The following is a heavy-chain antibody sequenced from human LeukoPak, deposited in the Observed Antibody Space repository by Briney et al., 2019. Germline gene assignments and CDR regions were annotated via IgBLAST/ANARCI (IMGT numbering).Heavy chain of an antibody. CDR1: GFTFSSYG. CDR3: ARAIVGATTPDAFDI. V-gene: IGHV3-30*02. CDR2: IRYDGSNK. Sequence: GGSLRLSCAASGFTFSSYGMHWVRQAPRKGLEWVAFIRYDGSNKYYADSVKGRFTISRDNSKNTLYLQMNSLRAEDTAVYYCARAIVGATTPDAFDIWGQGTMVTVSS. J-gene: IGHJ3*02. D-gene: IGHD1-26*01.